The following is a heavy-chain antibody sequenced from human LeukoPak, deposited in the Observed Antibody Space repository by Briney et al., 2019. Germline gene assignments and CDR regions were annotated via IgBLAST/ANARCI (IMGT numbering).Heavy chain of an antibody. CDR1: GGSFSGYY. Sequence: SETLSLTCAVYGGSFSGYYWSWIRQPPGKGLEWIGEINHSGSTNYNPSLKSRVTISVDTSKNQFSLRLSSVTAADTAVYYCARARRRFDPWGQGTLVTVSS. D-gene: IGHD6-25*01. CDR3: ARARRRFDP. J-gene: IGHJ5*02. CDR2: INHSGST. V-gene: IGHV4-34*01.